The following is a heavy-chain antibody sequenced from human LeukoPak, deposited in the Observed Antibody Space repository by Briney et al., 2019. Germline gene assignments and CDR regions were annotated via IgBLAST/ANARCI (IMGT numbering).Heavy chain of an antibody. V-gene: IGHV4-31*03. D-gene: IGHD3-16*02. Sequence: SETLSLTCTVSGGSISSGDYYWSWIRQHPGKGLEWIGYIYYSGSTYYNPSLKSRVTISVDTSKNQFSLKLSSVTAADTAVYYCARAIPGDPITFGGVIVQTPLAYGMDVWGQGTTVTVSS. CDR1: GGSISSGDYY. J-gene: IGHJ6*02. CDR2: IYYSGST. CDR3: ARAIPGDPITFGGVIVQTPLAYGMDV.